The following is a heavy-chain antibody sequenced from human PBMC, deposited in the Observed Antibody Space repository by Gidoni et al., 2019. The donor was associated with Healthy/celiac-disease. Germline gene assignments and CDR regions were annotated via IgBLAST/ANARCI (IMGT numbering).Heavy chain of an antibody. CDR3: ARIGATDWFDP. J-gene: IGHJ5*02. V-gene: IGHV4-59*01. CDR1: GGSISSYY. D-gene: IGHD1-26*01. Sequence: QVQLQESGPGLVKPSETLSLTCTVSGGSISSYYWSWIRQPPGKGLEWIGYIYYSGSTNYNPSLKSRVTISVDTSKNQFSLKLSSVTAADTAVYYCARIGATDWFDPWGQGTLVTVSS. CDR2: IYYSGST.